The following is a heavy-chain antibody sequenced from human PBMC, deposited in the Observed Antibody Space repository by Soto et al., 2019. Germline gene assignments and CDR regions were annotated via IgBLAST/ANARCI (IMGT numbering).Heavy chain of an antibody. V-gene: IGHV3-53*01. CDR3: ARLYLASHTSFGH. CDR2: IYAGGST. CDR1: GFIVSSSY. D-gene: IGHD2-21*02. Sequence: LRLSCAASGFIVSSSYMTWVRQAPGKGLEWASAIYAGGSTYHADSLKGRFLMSRDNNENTPYLQLNSLCAEDTAASYCARLYLASHTSFGHWGRGPLVTVSS. J-gene: IGHJ4*02.